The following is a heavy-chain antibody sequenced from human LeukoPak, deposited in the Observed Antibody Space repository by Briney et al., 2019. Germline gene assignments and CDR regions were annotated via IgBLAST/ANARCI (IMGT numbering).Heavy chain of an antibody. CDR1: RFTFRDHF. J-gene: IGHJ3*02. V-gene: IGHV3-11*04. CDR2: ISSSGSDT. D-gene: IGHD3-9*01. Sequence: GGSLRLSCAASRFTFRDHFMSWIRQPPGKGLEYVSYISSSGSDTYYSDSVKGRFTVSRDNAKNSLFLQMNSLRAEDTAVYYCARGDQYYDILTGYFHDAFDIWGQGTMVTVSS. CDR3: ARGDQYYDILTGYFHDAFDI.